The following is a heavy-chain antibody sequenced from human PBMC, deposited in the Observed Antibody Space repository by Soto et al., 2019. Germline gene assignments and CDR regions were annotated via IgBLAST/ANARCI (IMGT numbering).Heavy chain of an antibody. V-gene: IGHV1-24*01. CDR2: FDPEDGET. J-gene: IGHJ6*02. CDR3: ASLTIFGVVTLGPYYYYGMDV. CDR1: GYTLTELS. Sequence: SVKVSCKVSGYTLTELSMHWVRQAPGKGLEWMGGFDPEDGETIYAQKFQGRVTMTEDTSTDTAYMELSSLRSEDTAVYYCASLTIFGVVTLGPYYYYGMDVWGQGTTVTVSS. D-gene: IGHD3-3*01.